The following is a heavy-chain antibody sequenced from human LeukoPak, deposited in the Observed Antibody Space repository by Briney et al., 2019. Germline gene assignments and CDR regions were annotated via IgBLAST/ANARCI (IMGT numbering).Heavy chain of an antibody. J-gene: IGHJ4*02. Sequence: SVKLSCKASGGTFSSYAISWVRQAPGQGLEWMGRIIPIFGIANYAQKFQGRVTITADKSTSTAYMELSSLRSEDTAVYYCARGSYGDYYSVYFDYWGQGTLVTVSS. D-gene: IGHD4-17*01. CDR2: IIPIFGIA. V-gene: IGHV1-69*04. CDR3: ARGSYGDYYSVYFDY. CDR1: GGTFSSYA.